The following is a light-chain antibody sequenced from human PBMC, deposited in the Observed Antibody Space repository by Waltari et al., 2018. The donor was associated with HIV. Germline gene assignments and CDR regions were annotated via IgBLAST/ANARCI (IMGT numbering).Light chain of an antibody. CDR2: LGS. V-gene: IGKV2-28*01. Sequence: DLVMTQSPLSLPVTPGEPASISCRSSQGLLYSNGYNYLDWYLQKPGQSLQLLIYLGSNRASVVPDRFSGSGSGTDCTLRISRVEAEDVGVYDCMQALQTPLTFGVGTKVEIK. CDR3: MQALQTPLT. CDR1: QGLLYSNGYNY. J-gene: IGKJ4*01.